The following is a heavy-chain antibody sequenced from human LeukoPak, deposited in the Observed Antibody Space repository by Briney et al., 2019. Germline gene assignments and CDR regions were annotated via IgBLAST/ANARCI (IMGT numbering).Heavy chain of an antibody. CDR1: GFTFSSYA. V-gene: IGHV3-30-3*01. CDR3: ASLMGQQLSY. J-gene: IGHJ4*02. CDR2: ISYDGSNK. Sequence: GGSLRLSCAASGFTFSSYAMHWVRQAPGKGLEWVAVISYDGSNKYYADSVKGRFTISRDNSKNTLYLQMNSLRAEDTAVYYCASLMGQQLSYWGQGTLVTVSS. D-gene: IGHD6-13*01.